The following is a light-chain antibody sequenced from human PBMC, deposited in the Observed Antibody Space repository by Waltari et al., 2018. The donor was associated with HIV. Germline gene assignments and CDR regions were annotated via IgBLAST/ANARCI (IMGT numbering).Light chain of an antibody. CDR2: YKSDSDK. CDR3: MIWHSSAWV. Sequence: QAVLTQPASLSASPGASASPPCTLRSGINVGIYRTYWYQQKSGSPPQYLLRYKSDSDKQLGSGVPSRFSGSKDASANAGILLISGLQSEDEADYYCMIWHSSAWVFGGGTKLTVL. V-gene: IGLV5-45*01. J-gene: IGLJ2*01. CDR1: SGINVGIYR.